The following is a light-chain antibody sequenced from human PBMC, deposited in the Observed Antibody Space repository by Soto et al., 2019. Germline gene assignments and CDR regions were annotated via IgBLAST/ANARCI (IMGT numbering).Light chain of an antibody. J-gene: IGKJ2*01. CDR3: QQYNNWPPYT. Sequence: EIVMTQSPATLSVSPGERATLSCRASQSVSSNLAWYQQKPGQAPRLLIYGASTRATGIPARFSGSGSGTEFTLIINSLQSDDFAVCYCQQYNNWPPYTFGQGTKLEIK. CDR1: QSVSSN. CDR2: GAS. V-gene: IGKV3-15*01.